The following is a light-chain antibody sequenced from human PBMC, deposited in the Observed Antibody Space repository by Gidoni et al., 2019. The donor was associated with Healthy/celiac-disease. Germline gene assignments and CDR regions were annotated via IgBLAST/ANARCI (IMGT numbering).Light chain of an antibody. J-gene: IGKJ4*01. V-gene: IGKV3-11*01. Sequence: EIVLTQSPATLSLSPGERATRSCRASQSVSSYLAWYQQNPGQAPRLLIYDASNRATVIPARFSGSGSGTDFTLTISSLEPEDFAVYYCQQRSNWPPGPLTFXGXTKVEIK. CDR1: QSVSSY. CDR3: QQRSNWPPGPLT. CDR2: DAS.